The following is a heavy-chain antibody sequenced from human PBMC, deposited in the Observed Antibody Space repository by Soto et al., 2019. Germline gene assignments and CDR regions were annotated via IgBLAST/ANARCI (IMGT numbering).Heavy chain of an antibody. J-gene: IGHJ4*02. CDR1: GFTFSSYG. Sequence: QVQLVESGGGVVQPGRSLRLSCAASGFTFSSYGMHWVRQAPGKGLEWVAVISYDGSNKYYADSVKGRFTISRDNSKNTLYLQMNSLRAEDTAVFYCAKEWVYDSSGWSLDYWGQGTLVTVSS. D-gene: IGHD3-22*01. CDR3: AKEWVYDSSGWSLDY. V-gene: IGHV3-30*18. CDR2: ISYDGSNK.